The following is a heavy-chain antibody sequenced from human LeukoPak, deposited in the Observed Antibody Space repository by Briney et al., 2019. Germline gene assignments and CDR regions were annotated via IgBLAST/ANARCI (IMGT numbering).Heavy chain of an antibody. D-gene: IGHD1-1*01. CDR2: SYSGGDT. Sequence: GGSLRLSCAASGFTVSRNYMSWVRQAPGKGLEWVSVSYSGGDTYYPDSVKGRFTVSRDNPKNTVYLQMNSLRAEDTAVYFCARSPVLDRNDWSFADWGQGTRVTVSS. CDR1: GFTVSRNY. V-gene: IGHV3-53*01. J-gene: IGHJ4*02. CDR3: ARSPVLDRNDWSFAD.